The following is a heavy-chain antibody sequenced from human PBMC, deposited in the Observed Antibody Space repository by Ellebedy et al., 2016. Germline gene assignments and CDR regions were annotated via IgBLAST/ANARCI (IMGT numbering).Heavy chain of an antibody. Sequence: ASVKVSCXASGYTFTSYGISWVRQAPGQGLEWMGWISAYNGNTNYAQKLQGRVTMTTDTSTSTAYMELRSLRSEDTAVYYCARATGYGGYYYYYYMDVWGKGTTVTVSS. D-gene: IGHD3-10*01. V-gene: IGHV1-18*01. CDR2: ISAYNGNT. CDR3: ARATGYGGYYYYYYMDV. CDR1: GYTFTSYG. J-gene: IGHJ6*03.